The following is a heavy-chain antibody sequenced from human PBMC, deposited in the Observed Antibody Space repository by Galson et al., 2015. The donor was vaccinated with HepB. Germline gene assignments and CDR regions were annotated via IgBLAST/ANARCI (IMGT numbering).Heavy chain of an antibody. CDR3: AKDIKAAAGFYYYYYYGMDV. D-gene: IGHD6-13*01. J-gene: IGHJ6*02. Sequence: SLRLSCAASGFTFDDYTMHWVRQAPGKGLEWVSLISWDGGSTYYADSVKGRFTISRDNSKNSLYLQMNSLRTEDTALYYCAKDIKAAAGFYYYYYYGMDVWGQGTTVTVSS. CDR1: GFTFDDYT. CDR2: ISWDGGST. V-gene: IGHV3-43*01.